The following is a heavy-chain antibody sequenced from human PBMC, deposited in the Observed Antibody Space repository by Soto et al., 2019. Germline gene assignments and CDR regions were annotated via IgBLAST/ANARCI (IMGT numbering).Heavy chain of an antibody. J-gene: IGHJ6*02. CDR2: MSYSGST. V-gene: IGHV4-30-4*01. CDR1: GVSISSADFY. D-gene: IGHD2-21*02. CDR3: SRGTIGDFDTSRSGYGLDV. Sequence: QVRLQESGPGLVKPSQTPSLTCSVSGVSISSADFYWSWIRQPPGKALEWLGDMSYSGSTYYNPSLQCAVTMSLDSSKNHFSPTLTSVTAADSAVYVCSRGTIGDFDTSRSGYGLDVWGQGTAVSVSS.